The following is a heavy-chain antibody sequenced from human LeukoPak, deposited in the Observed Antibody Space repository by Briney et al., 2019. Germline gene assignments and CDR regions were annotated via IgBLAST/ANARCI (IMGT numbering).Heavy chain of an antibody. CDR1: GYTFTSYD. CDR3: ARELVGSREHYYGMDV. CDR2: INPNSGGT. J-gene: IGHJ6*02. D-gene: IGHD1-26*01. V-gene: IGHV1-2*04. Sequence: GASVKVSCKASGYTFTSYDINWVRQATGQGLEWMGWINPNSGGTNYAQKFQGWVTMTRDTSISTAYMELSRLRSDDTAVYYCARELVGSREHYYGMDVWGQGTTVTVSS.